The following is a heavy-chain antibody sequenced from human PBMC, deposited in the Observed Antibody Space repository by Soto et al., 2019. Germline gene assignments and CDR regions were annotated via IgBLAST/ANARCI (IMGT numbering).Heavy chain of an antibody. J-gene: IGHJ4*02. Sequence: VQLLESGGGLVQPGGSLRLACAASGFTFSSYAMTWVRQAPGKGLEWVSAITGGGGDTWHADSVKGRFTISRDNSKNTLSLQMNSLRAEDTAMYYCAKGSAAARPYYFDYWGQGTLVTVSS. D-gene: IGHD6-13*01. CDR1: GFTFSSYA. CDR3: AKGSAAARPYYFDY. V-gene: IGHV3-23*01. CDR2: ITGGGGDT.